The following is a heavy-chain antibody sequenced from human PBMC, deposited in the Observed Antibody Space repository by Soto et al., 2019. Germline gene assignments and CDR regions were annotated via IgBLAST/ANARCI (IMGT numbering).Heavy chain of an antibody. CDR2: IYYSGST. Sequence: QVQLQESGPGLVKPSQTLSLTCTVSGGSISSGGYYWSWIRQHPGKGLEWIGYIYYSGSTYYNPSLKSRVTTSADTSKHQFYLKLRSVTAADTAVYYCARTALLGILRDYYYGLDVWGQGTTVTVSS. V-gene: IGHV4-31*03. CDR3: ARTALLGILRDYYYGLDV. J-gene: IGHJ6*02. D-gene: IGHD2-21*02. CDR1: GGSISSGGYY.